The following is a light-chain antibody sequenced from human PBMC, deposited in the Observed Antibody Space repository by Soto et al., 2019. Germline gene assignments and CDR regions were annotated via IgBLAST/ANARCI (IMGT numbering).Light chain of an antibody. J-gene: IGLJ3*02. CDR3: IAYACTNDLGV. CDR2: EVS. CDR1: NSDIGIYDF. Sequence: QSALTQPPSASGSPGQSVTISCTGTNSDIGIYDFVSWYQQHPGKAPKLLIYEVSNRPSGVPDRFSGSKSGNTASLTVSDLQTEDAADYFCIAYACTNDLGVFGGGTKLTVL. V-gene: IGLV2-8*01.